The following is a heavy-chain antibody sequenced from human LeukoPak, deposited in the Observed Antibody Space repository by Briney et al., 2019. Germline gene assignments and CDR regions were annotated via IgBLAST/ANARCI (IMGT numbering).Heavy chain of an antibody. Sequence: GASLRLSCAASGFIFSNYAMSWARQAPGNGLEWVSAIVGSGANTYYADSVKGRFTISRDNPRNTLYLQMNSLRAEDTAVYYCAKWGDYDVLTGYYDPDNWGQGTLVTVSS. CDR2: IVGSGANT. V-gene: IGHV3-23*01. D-gene: IGHD3-9*01. J-gene: IGHJ4*02. CDR1: GFIFSNYA. CDR3: AKWGDYDVLTGYYDPDN.